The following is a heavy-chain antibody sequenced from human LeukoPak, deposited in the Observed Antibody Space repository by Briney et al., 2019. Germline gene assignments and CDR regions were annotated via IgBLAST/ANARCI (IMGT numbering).Heavy chain of an antibody. CDR2: IYYSGST. D-gene: IGHD5-12*01. CDR3: ARVRTRALALDY. CDR1: GGSISSYY. Sequence: SETLSLTCTVSGGSISSYYWSWIRQPPGKGLEWIGYIYYSGSTYYNPSLKSRVTISVDTSKNQFSLKLSSVTAADTAVYYCARVRTRALALDYWGQGTLVTVSS. J-gene: IGHJ4*02. V-gene: IGHV4-59*12.